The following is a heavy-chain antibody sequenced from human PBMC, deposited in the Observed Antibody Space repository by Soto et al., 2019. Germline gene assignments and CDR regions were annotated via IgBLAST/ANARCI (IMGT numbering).Heavy chain of an antibody. J-gene: IGHJ4*02. CDR1: GGSISSYY. V-gene: IGHV4-59*01. CDR3: ARGTYVDIVATMRGPSFLVDY. CDR2: IYYSGST. Sequence: PWETLSLTCTVSGGSISSYYWSWIRQPPGKGLEWIGYIYYSGSTNYNPSLKSRVTISVDTSKNQFSLKLSSVTAADTAVYYCARGTYVDIVATMRGPSFLVDYWGQGTLVTVSS. D-gene: IGHD5-12*01.